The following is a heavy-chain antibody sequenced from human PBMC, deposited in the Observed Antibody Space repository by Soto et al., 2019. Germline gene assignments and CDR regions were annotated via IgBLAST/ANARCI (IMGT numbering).Heavy chain of an antibody. CDR2: IFSNDEK. CDR1: GFSLSNARMG. CDR3: ARGGDYYDSSGYYYRYYYGMDV. V-gene: IGHV2-26*01. Sequence: GSGPTLVNPTETLTLTCTVSGFSLSNARMGVSWIRQPPGKALEWLAHIFSNDEKSYSTSLKSRLTISKDTSKSQVVLTMTNMDPVDTATYYCARGGDYYDSSGYYYRYYYGMDVWGQGTTVTV. D-gene: IGHD3-22*01. J-gene: IGHJ6*02.